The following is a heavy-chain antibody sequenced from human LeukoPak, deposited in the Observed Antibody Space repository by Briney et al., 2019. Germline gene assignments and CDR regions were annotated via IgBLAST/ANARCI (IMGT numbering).Heavy chain of an antibody. CDR3: ARVRGSYYGGFDY. Sequence: PSETLSLTCTVSGGSISSSSYYWSWIRQPPGKGLEWIGYIYYSGSTNYNPSLKSRVTISVDTSKNQFSLKLSSVTAADTAVYYCARVRGSYYGGFDYWGQGTLVTVSS. J-gene: IGHJ4*02. V-gene: IGHV4-61*01. CDR1: GGSISSSSYY. CDR2: IYYSGST. D-gene: IGHD1-26*01.